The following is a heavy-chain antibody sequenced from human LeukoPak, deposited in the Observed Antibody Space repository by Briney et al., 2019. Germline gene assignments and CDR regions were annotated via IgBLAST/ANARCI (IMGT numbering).Heavy chain of an antibody. D-gene: IGHD6-19*01. J-gene: IGHJ4*02. CDR1: GGSFSGYY. V-gene: IGHV4-34*01. Sequence: SETLPLTCAVYGGSFSGYYWSWIRQPPGKGLEWIGEVNHIGSTNYNPSLKSRVTISVATSKNQFSLKLSSVTAADTAVYYCARTRIAVAGALGYWGQGTLVTVSS. CDR2: VNHIGST. CDR3: ARTRIAVAGALGY.